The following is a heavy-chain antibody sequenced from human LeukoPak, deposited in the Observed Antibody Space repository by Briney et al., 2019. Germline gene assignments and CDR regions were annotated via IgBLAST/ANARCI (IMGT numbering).Heavy chain of an antibody. D-gene: IGHD2-21*01. Sequence: SETLSLTCTVSGGSISSSSYYWGWIRQPPGKGLEWIGSIYYSGSTYYNPSLKSRVTISVDTSKNQFSLKLSSVTAADTAVYYCARNIPVSMVDPWGQGTLVTVSS. J-gene: IGHJ5*02. CDR3: ARNIPVSMVDP. CDR2: IYYSGST. CDR1: GGSISSSSYY. V-gene: IGHV4-39*07.